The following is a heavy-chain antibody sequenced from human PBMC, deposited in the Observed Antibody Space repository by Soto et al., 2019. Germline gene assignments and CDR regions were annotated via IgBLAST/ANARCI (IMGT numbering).Heavy chain of an antibody. D-gene: IGHD2-15*01. CDR2: INPSGGST. CDR3: PRGAGLAPCCLSY. CDR1: GYTFTSYY. J-gene: IGHJ4*02. Sequence: ASVKVSCKASGYTFTSYYMHWVRRAPGQGLECMGIINPSGGSTIYAQKFQGRVTRPTDTPTSIFYMEFSSLRSAAPAASYWPRGAGLAPCCLSYCGQGTRIVVSS. V-gene: IGHV1-46*01.